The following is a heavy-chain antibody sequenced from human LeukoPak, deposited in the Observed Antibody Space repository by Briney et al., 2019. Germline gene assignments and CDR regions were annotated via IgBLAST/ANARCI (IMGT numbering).Heavy chain of an antibody. CDR3: ARGLFYYGSGSDTGDY. Sequence: PGGSLRLSCAASGFTFSNYWMSWVRQAPGKGLEWVANIKQDGSEKYYVDSVKGRFTISRDNAKNSLYLQMNSLRAEDTAVYYCARGLFYYGSGSDTGDYWGQGTLVTVSS. J-gene: IGHJ4*02. CDR2: IKQDGSEK. D-gene: IGHD3-10*01. CDR1: GFTFSNYW. V-gene: IGHV3-7*05.